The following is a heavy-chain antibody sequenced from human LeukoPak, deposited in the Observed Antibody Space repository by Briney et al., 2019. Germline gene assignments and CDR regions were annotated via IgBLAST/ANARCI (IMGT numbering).Heavy chain of an antibody. V-gene: IGHV3-30*03. CDR2: ISYDGSNK. Sequence: GGSLRLSCAASGFTFSSYWMSWVRQAPGKGLEWVAVISYDGSNKYYADSVKGRFTISRDNSKNTLYLQMNSLRAEDTAVYYCARDRMVQGLDVIDYWGQGTLVTVSS. J-gene: IGHJ4*02. CDR1: GFTFSSYW. D-gene: IGHD1-1*01. CDR3: ARDRMVQGLDVIDY.